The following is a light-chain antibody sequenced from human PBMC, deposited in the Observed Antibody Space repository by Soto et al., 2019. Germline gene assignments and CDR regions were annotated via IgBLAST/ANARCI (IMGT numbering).Light chain of an antibody. CDR3: QQYNSWRSIT. CDR1: QSISNK. Sequence: EIVMMQSPATLSLSPGEGATLSCWASQSISNKLAWYQHRPGQAPRLLIYDTSTRAAGIPARFSGSGSGTDFTLTISSLQSEDFAVYYCQQYNSWRSITFGQGTRLESK. V-gene: IGKV3-15*01. J-gene: IGKJ5*01. CDR2: DTS.